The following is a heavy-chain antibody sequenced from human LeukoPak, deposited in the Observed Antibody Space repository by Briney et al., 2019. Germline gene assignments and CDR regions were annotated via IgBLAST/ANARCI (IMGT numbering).Heavy chain of an antibody. Sequence: SVKVSCKASGYTFTSYDINWVRQAPGQGLEWMGGIIPMYGRGNYAQKFQGRVTITADESTSTAYMELSSLRSEDTAVYYCARNGEYSSSPINYWGQGTLVTVSS. J-gene: IGHJ4*02. CDR3: ARNGEYSSSPINY. CDR2: IIPMYGRG. D-gene: IGHD6-6*01. CDR1: GYTFTSYD. V-gene: IGHV1-69*13.